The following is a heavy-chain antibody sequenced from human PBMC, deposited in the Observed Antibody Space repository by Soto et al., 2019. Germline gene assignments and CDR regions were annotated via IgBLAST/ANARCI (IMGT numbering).Heavy chain of an antibody. J-gene: IGHJ6*04. V-gene: IGHV3-74*01. D-gene: IGHD2-2*01. CDR3: ARAGPETCSSISCFAFSPDV. CDR2: INNDGTIT. Sequence: PGGSLRLSCAASGFTFSSYGMHWVRQGPGKGLVWVSRINNDGTITTYADSVEGRFTISRDNAKNTLFLQMGSLRDEDTAVYYCARAGPETCSSISCFAFSPDVWGKGTTVTVSS. CDR1: GFTFSSYG.